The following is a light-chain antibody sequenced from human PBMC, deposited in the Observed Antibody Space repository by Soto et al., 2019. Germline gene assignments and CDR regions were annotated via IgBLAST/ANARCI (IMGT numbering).Light chain of an antibody. J-gene: IGKJ1*01. CDR2: AAS. CDR3: LQHNSYPRA. CDR1: QDIGND. V-gene: IGKV1-17*01. Sequence: DIPMTQSPSSLSASLGDRVTITCRASQDIGNDLGWYQQKPGKAPKRLIYAASSLESGVPARFSGSGSGTEFTLTISSLQPEDFATYYCLQHNSYPRAFGQGTKVEIK.